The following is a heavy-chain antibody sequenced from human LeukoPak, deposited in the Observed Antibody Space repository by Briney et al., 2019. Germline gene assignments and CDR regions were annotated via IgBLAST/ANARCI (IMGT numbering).Heavy chain of an antibody. V-gene: IGHV1-2*02. J-gene: IGHJ3*02. D-gene: IGHD3-22*01. CDR2: INPNSGGT. CDR3: ARPEYYYDSSGFFSHAFDI. CDR1: GGTFSSYA. Sequence: ASVKVSCKASGGTFSSYAISWVRQAPGQGLEWMGWINPNSGGTNYAQKFQGRVTMTRDTSISTAYMELSRLRSDDTAVYYCARPEYYYDSSGFFSHAFDIWGQGTMVTVSS.